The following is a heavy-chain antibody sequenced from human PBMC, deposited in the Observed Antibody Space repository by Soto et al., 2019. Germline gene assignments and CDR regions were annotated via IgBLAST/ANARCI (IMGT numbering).Heavy chain of an antibody. CDR1: GVSSGSSTNC. Sequence: TLETLSLTCTVSGVSSGSSTNCWGWIRQPPGKGLEWIGTIYYSGTTYYNPSLKSRVTISVDTSTKQFSLNLSSVTAADTAVYYCARGGSRVGANRHYGMDVWGQGTTLTVSS. D-gene: IGHD1-26*01. CDR2: IYYSGTT. J-gene: IGHJ6*01. CDR3: ARGGSRVGANRHYGMDV. V-gene: IGHV4-39*07.